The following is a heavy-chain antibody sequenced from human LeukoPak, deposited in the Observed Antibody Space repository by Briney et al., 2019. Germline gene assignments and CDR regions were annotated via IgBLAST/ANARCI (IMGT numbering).Heavy chain of an antibody. D-gene: IGHD5-24*01. CDR2: IIPILAIV. J-gene: IGHJ5*02. CDR1: GGTFSSYA. CDR3: ARDPGDGYPRINWFDL. Sequence: GASVKVSCKASGGTFSSYAISWVRQAPGQGLEWMGRIIPILAIVNYAQKFQGRVTINAGKSTSTAYMEMSRLRSEDTAVYYCARDPGDGYPRINWFDLWGQGTLVTVSS. V-gene: IGHV1-69*04.